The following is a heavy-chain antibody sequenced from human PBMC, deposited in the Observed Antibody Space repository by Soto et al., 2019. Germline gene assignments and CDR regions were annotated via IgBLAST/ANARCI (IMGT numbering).Heavy chain of an antibody. D-gene: IGHD3-3*01. V-gene: IGHV4-34*01. Sequence: QVQLQQWGGGLLKPSETLSLTCAVYGGSFSGYSWTWLRQPPGKGLEWIGEINHSGTTDYNPALKSRVTMSVDTSKNQFSLRMTSVTAADTAVYYCARARFDSWSHIYYGLDVWGQGTTVTVSS. CDR3: ARARFDSWSHIYYGLDV. CDR2: INHSGTT. CDR1: GGSFSGYS. J-gene: IGHJ6*02.